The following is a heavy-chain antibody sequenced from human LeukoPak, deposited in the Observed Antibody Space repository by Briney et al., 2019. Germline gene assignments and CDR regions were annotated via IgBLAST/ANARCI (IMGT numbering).Heavy chain of an antibody. CDR2: IYYSGST. CDR3: ARLGGAVAGTWYAFDI. D-gene: IGHD6-19*01. V-gene: IGHV4-59*08. J-gene: IGHJ3*02. CDR1: GGSISSYY. Sequence: PSETLSLTCTVSGGSISSYYWSWIRQPPGKGLEWIGYIYYSGSTNYNPSLKSRVTISVDTSKNQFSLKLSSVTAADTAVYYCARLGGAVAGTWYAFDIWGQGTMVTVSS.